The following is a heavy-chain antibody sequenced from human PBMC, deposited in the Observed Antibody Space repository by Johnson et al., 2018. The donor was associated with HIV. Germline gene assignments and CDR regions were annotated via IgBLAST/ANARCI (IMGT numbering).Heavy chain of an antibody. CDR1: GFTFSCYD. V-gene: IGHV3-23*04. CDR2: ISGSGGST. Sequence: MQLVESGGGLVQPGGSLRLSCAASGFTFSCYDVHWVRQAPGKGLEWVSAISGSGGSTYYADSVKGRFTVSRDNSKNTLYLQMTSLRTEDTAVYYCAKDRNWGASGAFDIWGQGTMVTVS. J-gene: IGHJ3*02. CDR3: AKDRNWGASGAFDI. D-gene: IGHD3-16*01.